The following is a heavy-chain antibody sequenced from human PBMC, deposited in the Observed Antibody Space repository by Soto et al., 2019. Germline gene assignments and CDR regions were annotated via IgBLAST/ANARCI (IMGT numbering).Heavy chain of an antibody. J-gene: IGHJ4*02. D-gene: IGHD3-9*01. V-gene: IGHV1-69*13. CDR1: GGTFSSYA. CDR3: ARERGYFDWLSYFDY. CDR2: IIPIFGTA. Sequence: SVKVSFKASGGTFSSYAISWVRQAPGQGLEWMGGIIPIFGTANYAQKFQGRVTITADESTSTAYMELSSLRSEDTAVYYCARERGYFDWLSYFDYWGQGTLVTVSS.